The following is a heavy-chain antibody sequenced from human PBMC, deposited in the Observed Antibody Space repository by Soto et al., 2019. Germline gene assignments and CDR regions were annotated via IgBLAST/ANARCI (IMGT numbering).Heavy chain of an antibody. D-gene: IGHD3-3*01. Sequence: EVQLLESGGELVQPGGSLRLSCAASGFTFSDFAMSWVRQAPGKGLEWVASLIGSGGSTYYADSVKGRFTFSGDNPKNALYLQMNSLRAEDTAIYYCAKVRRFLEWLNWFDLWGQGTLVAVSA. CDR2: LIGSGGST. CDR3: AKVRRFLEWLNWFDL. CDR1: GFTFSDFA. V-gene: IGHV3-23*01. J-gene: IGHJ5*02.